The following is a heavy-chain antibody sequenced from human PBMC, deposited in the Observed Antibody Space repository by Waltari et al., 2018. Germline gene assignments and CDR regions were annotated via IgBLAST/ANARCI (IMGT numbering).Heavy chain of an antibody. V-gene: IGHV4-39*07. CDR3: AREGAGENWFDP. Sequence: QLQLQESGPGLVKPSETLSLTFTVSGGSISSSSYYWGWIRQPPGKGLEWIGSIYYSGRTYYNPSRKSRVTISVDTSKNQFSLKLSSVTAADTAVYYCAREGAGENWFDPWGQGTLVTVSS. D-gene: IGHD7-27*01. J-gene: IGHJ5*02. CDR2: IYYSGRT. CDR1: GGSISSSSYY.